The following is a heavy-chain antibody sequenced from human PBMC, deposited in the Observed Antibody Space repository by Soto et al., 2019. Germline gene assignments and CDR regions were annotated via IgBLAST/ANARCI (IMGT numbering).Heavy chain of an antibody. CDR1: GGSVSSGDYY. CDR3: ARIPVDTYMINWFDP. V-gene: IGHV4-61*08. J-gene: IGHJ5*02. Sequence: SETLSLTCTVSGGSVSSGDYYWSWIRQPPGKGLEWIGYIYYSGSTNYNPSLKSRVSISLDTSKNQFSLRLTSVAAADTAVYYCARIPVDTYMINWFDPWGQGTLVTVSS. CDR2: IYYSGST. D-gene: IGHD5-18*01.